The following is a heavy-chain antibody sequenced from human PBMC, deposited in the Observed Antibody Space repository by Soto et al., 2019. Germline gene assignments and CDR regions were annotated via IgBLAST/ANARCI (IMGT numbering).Heavy chain of an antibody. CDR2: INHSGST. CDR1: GGSFSGYY. J-gene: IGHJ4*02. CDR3: ARGRAWIQLGGGYFDY. D-gene: IGHD5-18*01. V-gene: IGHV4-34*01. Sequence: QVQLQQWGAGLLKPSETLSLTCAVYGGSFSGYYWSWIRQPPGKGLEWIGEINHSGSTNYNPSLKSRVTISVDTSTNQFSLKLSSVTAADTAVYYCARGRAWIQLGGGYFDYWGQGTLVTVSS.